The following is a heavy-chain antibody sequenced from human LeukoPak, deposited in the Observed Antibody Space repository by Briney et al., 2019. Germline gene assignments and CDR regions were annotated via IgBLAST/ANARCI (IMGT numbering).Heavy chain of an antibody. V-gene: IGHV4-4*07. CDR2: IYTIGST. CDR1: GGSISSYY. Sequence: PSDTLSLTCTVSGGSISSYYWSWIRQPAGKGLEWIGRIYTIGSTNYNPSLKSRVTMSVDTSKNQFSLKLSSVTAADTAVYYCARDDPYCSGGSCYPSVYMDVWGKGTTVTASS. CDR3: ARDDPYCSGGSCYPSVYMDV. J-gene: IGHJ6*03. D-gene: IGHD2-15*01.